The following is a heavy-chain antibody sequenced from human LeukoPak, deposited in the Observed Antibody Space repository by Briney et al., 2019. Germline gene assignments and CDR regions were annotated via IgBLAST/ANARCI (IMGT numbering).Heavy chain of an antibody. D-gene: IGHD1-14*01. CDR2: INPDSGGS. V-gene: IGHV1-2*02. J-gene: IGHJ4*02. Sequence: ASVKVSCKASGYTFTGYYIHWVRQAPGQGPEWMGWINPDSGGSEYGQKFQGRVTFTSDTSSTTVYMEVRGLKSDDTAVYYCARDMTGGIWARATSFDHWGQGTLVTVSS. CDR1: GYTFTGYY. CDR3: ARDMTGGIWARATSFDH.